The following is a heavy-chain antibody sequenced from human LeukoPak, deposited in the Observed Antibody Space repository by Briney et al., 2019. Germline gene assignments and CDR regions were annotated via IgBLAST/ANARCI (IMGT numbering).Heavy chain of an antibody. D-gene: IGHD2-15*01. CDR3: ARSKSHEVVVVALDY. CDR1: GGSISSYY. J-gene: IGHJ4*02. Sequence: SETLPLTCTVSGGSISSYYWSWIRQPPGKGLEWIGYIYYSGSTNYNPSLKSRVTISVDTSKNQFSLKLSSVTAADTAVYYCARSKSHEVVVVALDYWGQGTLVTVSS. CDR2: IYYSGST. V-gene: IGHV4-59*08.